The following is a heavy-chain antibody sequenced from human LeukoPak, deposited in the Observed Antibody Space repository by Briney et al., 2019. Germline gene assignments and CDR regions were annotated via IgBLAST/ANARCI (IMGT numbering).Heavy chain of an antibody. Sequence: GGSLRLSCAASGFTFSNYWMSWVRQAPGKGLEWVANIKQDGSEKCYADSVKGRFTISRDNSKNTLYLQMNSLRAEDTAVYYCARTVVVVAAEFDYWGQGTLVTVSS. CDR3: ARTVVVVAAEFDY. J-gene: IGHJ4*02. D-gene: IGHD2-15*01. V-gene: IGHV3-7*03. CDR2: IKQDGSEK. CDR1: GFTFSNYW.